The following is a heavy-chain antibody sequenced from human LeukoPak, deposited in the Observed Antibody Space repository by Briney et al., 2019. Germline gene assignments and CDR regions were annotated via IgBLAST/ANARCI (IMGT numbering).Heavy chain of an antibody. V-gene: IGHV3-72*01. Sequence: PGGSLRLSCAASGFTFSDHYMDWVRQAPGKGLEWVGRTRNKANSYTTEYAASVKGSFTISRDDSKNSLFLQMNSLKTEDTAVYYCARGGDSGWYFDYWGQGNLVTVSS. CDR1: GFTFSDHY. D-gene: IGHD2-21*02. J-gene: IGHJ4*02. CDR2: TRNKANSYTT. CDR3: ARGGDSGWYFDY.